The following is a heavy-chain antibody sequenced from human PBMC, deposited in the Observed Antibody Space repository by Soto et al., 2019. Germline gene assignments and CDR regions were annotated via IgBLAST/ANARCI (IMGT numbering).Heavy chain of an antibody. Sequence: QVELVQSGAEVKKPGSSVKVSCKASGGTFSSYAISWVRQAPGQGLEWMGGIIPIFGTANYAQKFQGRVTLTADKSTSTAYMERSSLRSEDTAVYYCARVGTSSYCSGGSCFYGMDVCGQGTTVTVSS. V-gene: IGHV1-69*06. CDR2: IIPIFGTA. CDR3: ARVGTSSYCSGGSCFYGMDV. J-gene: IGHJ6*02. D-gene: IGHD2-15*01. CDR1: GGTFSSYA.